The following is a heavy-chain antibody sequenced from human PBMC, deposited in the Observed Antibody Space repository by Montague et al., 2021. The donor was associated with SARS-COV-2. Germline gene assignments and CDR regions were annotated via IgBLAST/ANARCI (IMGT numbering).Heavy chain of an antibody. CDR2: ISYSGYT. D-gene: IGHD3-10*01. Sequence: SDPLSLPFPFSFFSRPRTPSYWAWIRQPPGKGLEWLGSISYSGYTNYNSSLKSRVTISIDTSKNQFSLRLTSVSAADTAVYYCARRYGSAFDYWGQGTLVTVSS. J-gene: IGHJ4*02. CDR3: ARRYGSAFDY. CDR1: FFSRPRTPSY. V-gene: IGHV4-39*01.